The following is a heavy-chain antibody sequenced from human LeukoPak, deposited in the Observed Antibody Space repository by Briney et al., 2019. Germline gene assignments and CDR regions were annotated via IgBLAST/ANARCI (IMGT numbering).Heavy chain of an antibody. D-gene: IGHD3-22*01. Sequence: GASVKVSCKASGGNFNSHPISWMRQTPGQGLEWMGGTLPMFGTANYAQKFQGRVTINTDESTSTAYMELSSLRSEDTAMYYCARDGIVVASIRGAFDIWGQGAMVIVSA. V-gene: IGHV1-69*05. CDR3: ARDGIVVASIRGAFDI. J-gene: IGHJ3*02. CDR1: GGNFNSHP. CDR2: TLPMFGTA.